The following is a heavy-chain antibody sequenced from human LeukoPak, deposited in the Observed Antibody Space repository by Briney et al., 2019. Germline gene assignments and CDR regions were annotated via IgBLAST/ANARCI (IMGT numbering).Heavy chain of an antibody. J-gene: IGHJ4*02. CDR2: ISYGGSKK. D-gene: IGHD3-22*01. CDR3: GGGYDSSGYYYSLAPDY. CDR1: GFTFSSYG. V-gene: IGHV3-30*03. Sequence: PGRSLRLSCAASGFTFSSYGMHWVRQAPGKGLEWVAVISYGGSKKYYADSVKGRFTISRDNSKNTLYLQMNSLRAEDTAVYYCGGGYDSSGYYYSLAPDYWGQGTLVTVSS.